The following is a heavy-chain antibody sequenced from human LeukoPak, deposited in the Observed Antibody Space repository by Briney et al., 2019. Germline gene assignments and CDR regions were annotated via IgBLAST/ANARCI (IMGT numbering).Heavy chain of an antibody. J-gene: IGHJ6*03. CDR1: GGTFSSYA. Sequence: SVKVSCKASGGTFSSYAISWVRQAPGQGLEWMGGIIPIFGTANYAQKFQGRVTITTDESTSTAYMELSSLRSEDTAVYYCARRRAAAGTRYYYHYYMDVWGKGTTVTVSS. CDR3: ARRRAAAGTRYYYHYYMDV. CDR2: IIPIFGTA. D-gene: IGHD6-13*01. V-gene: IGHV1-69*05.